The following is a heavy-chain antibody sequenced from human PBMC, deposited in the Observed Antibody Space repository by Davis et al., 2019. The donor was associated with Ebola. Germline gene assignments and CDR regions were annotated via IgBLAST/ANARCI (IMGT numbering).Heavy chain of an antibody. J-gene: IGHJ5*02. CDR1: GGSISSYY. Sequence: PSETLSLTCTVSGGSISSYYWSWIRQPPGKGLEWIGYIYYSGSTNYNPSLKSRVTISVDTSKNQFSLKLSSVTAADTAVYYCARGSDDFWSGYSNWFDPWGQGTLVTVSS. CDR2: IYYSGST. CDR3: ARGSDDFWSGYSNWFDP. D-gene: IGHD3-3*01. V-gene: IGHV4-59*08.